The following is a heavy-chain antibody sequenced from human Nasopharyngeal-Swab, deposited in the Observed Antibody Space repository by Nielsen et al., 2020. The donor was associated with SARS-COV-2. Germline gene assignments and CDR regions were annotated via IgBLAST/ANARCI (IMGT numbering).Heavy chain of an antibody. V-gene: IGHV3-23*01. J-gene: IGHJ5*02. D-gene: IGHD6-6*01. CDR1: GFTFSSYA. Sequence: GESLKISCAASGFTFSSYAMSWVRQAPGKGLEWVSAITGNGGSTYYADPVKGRFTISRDNSKNTLYLQMNSLRAEDTAVYFCAKDRRSSSSVGWFDPWGQGTLVSVSS. CDR2: ITGNGGST. CDR3: AKDRRSSSSVGWFDP.